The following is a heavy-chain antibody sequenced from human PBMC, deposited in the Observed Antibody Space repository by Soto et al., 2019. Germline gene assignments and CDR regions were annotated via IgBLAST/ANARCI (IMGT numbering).Heavy chain of an antibody. CDR3: ARHSYAAGGLLGV. Sequence: PSETLSLTCTVSGGSISRYYWSWILQPPGKGLEWIGYIYYSGSTNYNPSLKSRVTISVDTSKNQFSLKLSSVTAADTAVYYCARHSYAAGGLLGVWGKGTTVTVSS. J-gene: IGHJ6*04. CDR1: GGSISRYY. D-gene: IGHD3-10*01. CDR2: IYYSGST. V-gene: IGHV4-59*08.